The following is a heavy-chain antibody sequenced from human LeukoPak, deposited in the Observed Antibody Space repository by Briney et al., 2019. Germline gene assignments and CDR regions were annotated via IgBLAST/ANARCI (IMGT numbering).Heavy chain of an antibody. CDR1: GYTFTGYY. Sequence: ASVKVSCKASGYTFTGYYMHWVRQAPGQGLEWMGWISAYNGNTNYAQKLQGRVTMTTDTSTSTAYMELRSLRSDDTAVYYCARVLEWLQKWNPLDYWGQGTLVTVSS. J-gene: IGHJ4*02. CDR3: ARVLEWLQKWNPLDY. D-gene: IGHD5-24*01. CDR2: ISAYNGNT. V-gene: IGHV1-18*04.